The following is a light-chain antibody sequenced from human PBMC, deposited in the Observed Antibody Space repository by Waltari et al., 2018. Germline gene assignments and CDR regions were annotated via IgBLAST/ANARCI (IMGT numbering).Light chain of an antibody. J-gene: IGLJ3*02. CDR2: RDN. CDR3: AGWDDSLNGV. Sequence: QSVLTQPPSASGTPGQRVIISSSGSSSTLPLHTVNWYQHPPGTPPKLLIYRDNQRPSGVPDRFSGSKSGTSASLAITDLQSEDEADYYCAGWDDSLNGVFGGGTKLTVL. CDR1: SSTLPLHT. V-gene: IGLV1-44*01.